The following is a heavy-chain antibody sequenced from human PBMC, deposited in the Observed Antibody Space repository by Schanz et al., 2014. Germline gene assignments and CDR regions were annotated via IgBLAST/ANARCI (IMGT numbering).Heavy chain of an antibody. CDR2: ISSGGGST. Sequence: EVQLVESGGGLVQPGGSLRLSCAASGFTFSAYAMTWVRQIPGKGLEWVSSISSGGGSTYYADSVKGRFTISRDNSKNTLYLQMKSLRAEDTAVYYCARVKYCTITRCYRTETEGIYYMDVWGKGTTVTVSS. CDR3: ARVKYCTITRCYRTETEGIYYMDV. D-gene: IGHD2-2*01. J-gene: IGHJ6*03. V-gene: IGHV3-23*04. CDR1: GFTFSAYA.